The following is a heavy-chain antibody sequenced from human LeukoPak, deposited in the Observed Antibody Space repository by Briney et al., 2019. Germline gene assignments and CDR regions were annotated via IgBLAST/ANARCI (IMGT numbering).Heavy chain of an antibody. CDR1: GFNFSTYW. CDR3: VIDQTGRHPYFFDY. V-gene: IGHV3-7*01. D-gene: IGHD3-10*01. CDR2: IKEDGSEI. Sequence: PGGSLRLSCTASGFNFSTYWMTWVRQVPGKGLEWVANIKEDGSEIYYVDAVKGRFSISRDNAKTSLYLQMHSLSVADTGLYYCVIDQTGRHPYFFDYWGQGTLVTVSS. J-gene: IGHJ4*02.